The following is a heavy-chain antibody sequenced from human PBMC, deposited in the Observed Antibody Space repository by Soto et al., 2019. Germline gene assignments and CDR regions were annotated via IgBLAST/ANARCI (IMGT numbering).Heavy chain of an antibody. Sequence: GASVKVSCKASGYTFTGYYMHWVLQAPGQGSEWMGWINPNSGGTNYAQKFQGRVTMTRDTSISTAYMELSRLRSDDTAVYYCARDHSSGYYYVKGGYYYGMDVWGQGTTVTVSS. CDR2: INPNSGGT. CDR3: ARDHSSGYYYVKGGYYYGMDV. V-gene: IGHV1-2*02. D-gene: IGHD3-22*01. CDR1: GYTFTGYY. J-gene: IGHJ6*02.